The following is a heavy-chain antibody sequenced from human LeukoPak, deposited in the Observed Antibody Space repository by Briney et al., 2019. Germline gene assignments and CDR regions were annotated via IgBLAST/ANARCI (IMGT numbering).Heavy chain of an antibody. CDR1: GYTFTSYD. J-gene: IGHJ4*02. V-gene: IGHV1-46*01. D-gene: IGHD3-22*01. Sequence: ASVKVSCKASGYTFTSYDINWVRQATGQGLEWMGIINPSGGSTSYAQKFQGRVTMTRDTSTSTVYMELSSLRSEDTAVYYCARYSYPTRGIVVVPALDYWGQGTLVTVSS. CDR2: INPSGGST. CDR3: ARYSYPTRGIVVVPALDY.